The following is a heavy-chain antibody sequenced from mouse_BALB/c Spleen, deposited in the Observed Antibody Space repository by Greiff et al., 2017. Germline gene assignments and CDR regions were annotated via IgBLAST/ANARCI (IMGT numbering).Heavy chain of an antibody. J-gene: IGHJ1*01. Sequence: QVQLQQSGAELARPGASVKLSCKASGYTFTSYWMQWVKQRPGQGLEWIGAIYPGDGDTRYTQKFKGKATLTADKSSSTAYMQLSSLASEDSAVYYCARGYYYGSSFYWYFDVWGAGTTVTVSS. CDR1: GYTFTSYW. D-gene: IGHD1-1*01. CDR3: ARGYYYGSSFYWYFDV. CDR2: IYPGDGDT. V-gene: IGHV1-87*01.